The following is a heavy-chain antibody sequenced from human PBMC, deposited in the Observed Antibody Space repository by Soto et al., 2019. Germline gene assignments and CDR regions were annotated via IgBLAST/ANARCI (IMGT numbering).Heavy chain of an antibody. CDR1: GFTLSSYW. D-gene: IGHD6-19*01. Sequence: EVQLVESGGGLVQPGGSLRLSCEASGFTLSSYWMSWIRQAPGKGLEWVANTRQYGGQSYLVDSVQGRITISRANAKNSVYVQMNSLRAEDTAVYYCVRDGGTGWHFDSWGQGTLVTVSS. CDR2: TRQYGGQS. V-gene: IGHV3-7*01. J-gene: IGHJ4*02. CDR3: VRDGGTGWHFDS.